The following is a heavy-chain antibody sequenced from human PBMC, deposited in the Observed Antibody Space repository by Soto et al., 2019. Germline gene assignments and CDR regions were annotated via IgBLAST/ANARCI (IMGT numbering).Heavy chain of an antibody. Sequence: GASVKVSCKASGGTFSSYAISWVRQAPGQGLEWMGGIIPIFGTANYAQKFQGRVTITADESTSTAYMELSSLRSEDTAVYYCARDLFVVVVAATRPGGPRLYGMDVWGQGTTVTVSS. D-gene: IGHD2-15*01. CDR1: GGTFSSYA. CDR3: ARDLFVVVVAATRPGGPRLYGMDV. J-gene: IGHJ6*02. CDR2: IIPIFGTA. V-gene: IGHV1-69*13.